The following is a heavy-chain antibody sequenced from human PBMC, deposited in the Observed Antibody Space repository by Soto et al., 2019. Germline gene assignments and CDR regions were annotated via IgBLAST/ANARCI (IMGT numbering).Heavy chain of an antibody. J-gene: IGHJ4*02. CDR2: ISFDSSNK. D-gene: IGHD3-16*02. V-gene: IGHV3-30*01. CDR3: ARDRLRLGELSLIGYFDY. CDR1: GFSFSSYT. Sequence: QVQLVESGGGVVQPGRSLRLSCAGSGFSFSSYTMHWVRQAPGKGLEWVALISFDSSNKYYAASVKGRFRISRDNSKNPAFLQMDSLSPDDPALYYCARDRLRLGELSLIGYFDYWGQGPLVTVSS.